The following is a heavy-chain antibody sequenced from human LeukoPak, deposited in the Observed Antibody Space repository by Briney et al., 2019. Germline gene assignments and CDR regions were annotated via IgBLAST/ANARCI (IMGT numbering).Heavy chain of an antibody. CDR3: ATAGLRYSFRLAYYGMDV. CDR2: FDPEDGET. Sequence: ASVEVSCKVSGYTLTELSMHWVRQAPGKGLGWMGGFDPEDGETIYAQKFQGRVTMTEDTSTDTAYMELSSLRFEDTAVYYCATAGLRYSFRLAYYGMDVWGQGTTVTVSS. J-gene: IGHJ6*02. D-gene: IGHD3-9*01. CDR1: GYTLTELS. V-gene: IGHV1-24*01.